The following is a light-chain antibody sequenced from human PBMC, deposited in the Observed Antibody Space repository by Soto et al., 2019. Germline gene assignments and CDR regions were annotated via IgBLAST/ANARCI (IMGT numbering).Light chain of an antibody. Sequence: DIHITHSPSSLSSSVLDIFTITCLASQSISSYLNWYQQKPGKAPKLLIYAASSLQSGVPSRFSGSGSGTEFRLTISTMQPDDFATYYCQQYDSFSVTFGQGTRLEIK. CDR1: QSISSY. J-gene: IGKJ5*01. CDR2: AAS. V-gene: IGKV1-39*01. CDR3: QQYDSFSVT.